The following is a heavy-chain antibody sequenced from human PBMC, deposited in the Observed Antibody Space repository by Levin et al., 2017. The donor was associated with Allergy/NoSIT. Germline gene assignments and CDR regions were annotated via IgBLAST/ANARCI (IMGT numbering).Heavy chain of an antibody. V-gene: IGHV3-30-3*01. CDR2: ISYDGSNK. CDR1: GFTFSSYA. J-gene: IGHJ6*02. D-gene: IGHD2-15*01. CDR3: ARGDCSGGSCSSDDGMDV. Sequence: GGSLRLSCAASGFTFSSYAMHWVRQAPGKGLEWVAVISYDGSNKYYADSVKGRFTISRDNSKNTLYLQMNSLRAEDTAVYYCARGDCSGGSCSSDDGMDVWGQGTTVTVSS.